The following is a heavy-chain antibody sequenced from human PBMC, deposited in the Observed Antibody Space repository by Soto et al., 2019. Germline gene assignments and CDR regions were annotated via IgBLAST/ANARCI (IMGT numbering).Heavy chain of an antibody. J-gene: IGHJ6*02. CDR3: ARIRGYWYGLDV. CDR2: ITGTGGNT. V-gene: IGHV3-23*01. Sequence: LRLSCAASGFPLSTYGMTWVRQAPGKGLEWVSAITGTGGNTYYVDSVKGRFTSSRDNSKNMLYLQVNSLRVEDTAVYYCARIRGYWYGLDVWGQGTTVTVSS. CDR1: GFPLSTYG.